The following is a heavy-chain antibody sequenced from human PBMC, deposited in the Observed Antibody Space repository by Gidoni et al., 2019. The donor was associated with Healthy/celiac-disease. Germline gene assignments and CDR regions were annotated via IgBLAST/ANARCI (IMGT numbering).Heavy chain of an antibody. V-gene: IGHV3-11*06. CDR3: ARESGLSGYAYGY. CDR2: ISSSSSYT. J-gene: IGHJ4*02. D-gene: IGHD5-12*01. CDR1: GFTFSDYY. Sequence: QVQLVESGGGLVKPGGSLRLSCAASGFTFSDYYMSWIRQAPGKGLEWFSYISSSSSYTNYADSVKGRFTISRNNAKNSLYLQMNSLRAEDTAVYYCARESGLSGYAYGYWGQGTLVTVSS.